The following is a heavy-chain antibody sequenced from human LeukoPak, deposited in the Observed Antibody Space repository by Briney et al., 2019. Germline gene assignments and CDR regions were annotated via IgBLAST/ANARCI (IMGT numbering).Heavy chain of an antibody. Sequence: GGSLRLSCAASGFTFSSYAMSWVRQAPGKGLEWVSAISGSGGSTYYADSVMGRFTISRDNSKNTLYLQMNSLRAEDTAVYYCAKDQTRNYYGSGSYDYWGQGTLVTVSS. CDR1: GFTFSSYA. CDR3: AKDQTRNYYGSGSYDY. V-gene: IGHV3-23*01. CDR2: ISGSGGST. D-gene: IGHD3-10*01. J-gene: IGHJ4*02.